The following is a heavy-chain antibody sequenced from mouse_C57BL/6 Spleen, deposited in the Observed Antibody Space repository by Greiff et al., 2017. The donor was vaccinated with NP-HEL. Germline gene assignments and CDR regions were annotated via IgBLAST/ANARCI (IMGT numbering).Heavy chain of an antibody. CDR2: IYPGDGDT. Sequence: QVQLKESGAELVKPGASVKISCKASGYAFSSYWMNWVKQRPGKGLEWIGQIYPGDGDTNYNGKFKGKATLTADKSSSTAYMQLSSLTSEDSAVYFCASVLDYYGSLTDYWGQGTTLTVSS. CDR1: GYAFSSYW. J-gene: IGHJ2*01. CDR3: ASVLDYYGSLTDY. D-gene: IGHD1-1*01. V-gene: IGHV1-80*01.